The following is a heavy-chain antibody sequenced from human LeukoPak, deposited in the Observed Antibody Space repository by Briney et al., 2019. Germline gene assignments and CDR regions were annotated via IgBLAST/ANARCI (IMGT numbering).Heavy chain of an antibody. CDR3: ARAAGQWFGNGDWFDP. Sequence: SETLSLTCSVSGDSFSSYYRSWIRQPPGKGLEWISYIYYTGKTYYNSSLESRVSTSIDPSQKYFYMNLTSATAADTAVYDCARAAGQWFGNGDWFDPWGRGTLVTVSS. D-gene: IGHD3-10*01. V-gene: IGHV4-59*01. CDR1: GDSFSSYY. CDR2: IYYTGKT. J-gene: IGHJ5*02.